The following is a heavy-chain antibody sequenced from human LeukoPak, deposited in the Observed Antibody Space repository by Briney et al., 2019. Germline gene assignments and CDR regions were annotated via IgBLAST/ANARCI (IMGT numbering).Heavy chain of an antibody. Sequence: SETLSLTCAVYGGSFSGCYWSWIRQPPGKGLEWIGEINHSGSTNYNPSLKSRVTISVDTSKNQFSLKLSSVTAADTAVYYCARGSLKYCSSTSCYKSYYYYYMDVWGKGITVTVSS. CDR3: ARGSLKYCSSTSCYKSYYYYYMDV. D-gene: IGHD2-2*02. V-gene: IGHV4-34*01. CDR1: GGSFSGCY. J-gene: IGHJ6*03. CDR2: INHSGST.